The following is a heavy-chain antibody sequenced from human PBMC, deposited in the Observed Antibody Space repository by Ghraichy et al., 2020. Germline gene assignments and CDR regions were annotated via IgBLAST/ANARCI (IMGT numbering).Heavy chain of an antibody. V-gene: IGHV3-43*01. D-gene: IGHD3-10*01. CDR2: ISWDGGRT. CDR1: GFTFEDYN. J-gene: IGHJ4*02. CDR3: VKGSGDASRYYLDD. Sequence: GGSLRLSCAASGFTFEDYNMHWVRQAPGKGLEWVSLISWDGGRTYYGDSAKGRFTISRDNSKKSLYLQMKSLRNEDSALYYCVKGSGDASRYYLDDWGQGIMVSVSS.